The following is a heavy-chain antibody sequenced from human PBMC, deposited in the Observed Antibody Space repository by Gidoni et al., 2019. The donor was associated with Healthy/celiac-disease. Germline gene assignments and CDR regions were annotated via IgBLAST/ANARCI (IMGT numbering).Heavy chain of an antibody. CDR1: GYTFTGYY. CDR2: INPNSGGT. V-gene: IGHV1-2*02. D-gene: IGHD6-19*01. Sequence: QVQLVQSGAEVKKPGASVKVSCQASGYTFTGYYMHWVRQAPGQGLEWMGWINPNSGGTNYAQKFQGRVTMTRDTSISTAYMELSRLRSDDTAVYYCARDPDSSGWYMYYYYGMDVWGQGTTVTVSS. J-gene: IGHJ6*02. CDR3: ARDPDSSGWYMYYYYGMDV.